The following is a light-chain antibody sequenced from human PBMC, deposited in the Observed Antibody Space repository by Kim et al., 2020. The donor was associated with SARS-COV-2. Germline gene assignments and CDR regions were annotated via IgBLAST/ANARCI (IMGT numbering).Light chain of an antibody. CDR1: ELGRNY. Sequence: VSPGQTVSITCSGNELGRNYASWYQQRPGQSPLLVIYRDDKRPSGIPERFSGSTSGNTATLTISGTQPMDEADYYCQAWDNSIVVFGGGTQLTVL. V-gene: IGLV3-1*01. CDR2: RDD. J-gene: IGLJ3*02. CDR3: QAWDNSIVV.